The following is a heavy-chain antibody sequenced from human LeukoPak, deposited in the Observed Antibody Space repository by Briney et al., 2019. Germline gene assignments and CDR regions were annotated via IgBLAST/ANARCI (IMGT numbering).Heavy chain of an antibody. D-gene: IGHD3-10*01. CDR2: IYYSGST. J-gene: IGHJ4*02. CDR3: ARGRRYRITMVRGVTGGPFDY. V-gene: IGHV4-31*03. CDR1: GGSISSGGYY. Sequence: SETLPLTCTVSGGSISSGGYYWSWIRQHPGKGLEWIGYIYYSGSTYYNPSLKSRVTISVDTSKNQFSLKLSSVTAADTAVYYCARGRRYRITMVRGVTGGPFDYWGQGTLVTVSS.